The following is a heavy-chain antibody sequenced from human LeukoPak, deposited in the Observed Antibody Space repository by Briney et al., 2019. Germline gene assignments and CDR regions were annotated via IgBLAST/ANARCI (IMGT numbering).Heavy chain of an antibody. J-gene: IGHJ3*02. D-gene: IGHD3-10*01. CDR3: ASSLTAYGSGSEPPNAFDI. V-gene: IGHV1-69*05. CDR1: GGTFSSYA. CDR2: IIPIFGTA. Sequence: EASVKVSCKASGGTFSSYAISWVRQAPGQGLERMGRIIPIFGTANYAQKFQGRVTITTDESTSTAYMELSSLRSEDTAVYYCASSLTAYGSGSEPPNAFDIWGQGTMVTVSS.